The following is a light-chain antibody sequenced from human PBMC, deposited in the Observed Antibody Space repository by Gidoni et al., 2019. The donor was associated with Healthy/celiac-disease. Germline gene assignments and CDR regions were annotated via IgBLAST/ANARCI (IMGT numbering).Light chain of an antibody. CDR1: QDISNY. V-gene: IGKV1-33*01. CDR3: QQYDNLPLT. Sequence: DIQMTQSPSSLPASVGDRVTITCQASQDISNYLNWYQQKPGKAPKLLIYDASNLETGVPSRFSGSGSGTDFTFTIRSLQPEDIATYYCQQYDNLPLTFGPGTKVDIK. J-gene: IGKJ3*01. CDR2: DAS.